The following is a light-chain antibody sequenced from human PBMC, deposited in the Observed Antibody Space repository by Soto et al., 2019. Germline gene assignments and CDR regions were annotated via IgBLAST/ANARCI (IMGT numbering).Light chain of an antibody. CDR3: QQAYSTPVT. CDR2: SAS. V-gene: IGKV1-39*01. J-gene: IGKJ1*01. Sequence: DIQLTQSPSSLSASVGDRVTITCRASQNIFTYLNWYQQKPGKAPNLLIYSASTLQTGVPSRFGGSGSVKDFTLTISSLQPEDFATYYFQQAYSTPVTFGQGTKLDIK. CDR1: QNIFTY.